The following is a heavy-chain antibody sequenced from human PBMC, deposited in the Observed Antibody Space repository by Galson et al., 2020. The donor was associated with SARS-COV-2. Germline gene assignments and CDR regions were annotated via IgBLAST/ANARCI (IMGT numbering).Heavy chain of an antibody. CDR1: GYSFNSYD. V-gene: IGHV1-18*01. D-gene: IGHD3-22*01. CDR3: ARDGEVASRELTSGDYDGRDA. Sequence: ASVKVSCKASGYSFNSYDISWVRQAPGQGLEWMAWISGYNGNTNYAQKFQGRVTLTTDTSTDTASMELRSLRSDDTAIYFCARDGEVASRELTSGDYDGRDAWRQGTTVIV. J-gene: IGHJ6*02. CDR2: ISGYNGNT.